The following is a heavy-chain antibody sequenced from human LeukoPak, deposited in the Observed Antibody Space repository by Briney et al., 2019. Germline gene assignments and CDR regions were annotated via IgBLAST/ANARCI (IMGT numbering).Heavy chain of an antibody. CDR1: GGTFSSYA. CDR2: IIPIFGTA. D-gene: IGHD3-3*01. CDR3: ASLSFPNKFRFPPRNYYYSYMYV. V-gene: IGHV1-69*05. J-gene: IGHJ6*03. Sequence: SVTVSCKASGGTFSSYAISWVRQAPGQGLEWMGGIIPIFGTANYAQKFQGRVTITTDESTSTAYMELSSLRSEDTAVYYCASLSFPNKFRFPPRNYYYSYMYVWGKGTPVTVSS.